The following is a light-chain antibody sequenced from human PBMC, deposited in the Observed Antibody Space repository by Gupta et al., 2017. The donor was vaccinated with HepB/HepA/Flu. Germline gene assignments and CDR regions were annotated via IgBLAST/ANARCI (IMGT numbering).Light chain of an antibody. CDR1: QSLVFSDGNTF. J-gene: IGKJ4*01. CDR2: QVS. Sequence: DVVLTQSPLSLPVTLGQPASISCRSSQSLVFSDGNTFLHWFQQRPGKSPRRLLYQVSKRDSGVPERFSGSGSGTDFTLRISRVEAEDVAIYYCVQGTHWPTFGGGTKVEIK. V-gene: IGKV2-30*01. CDR3: VQGTHWPT.